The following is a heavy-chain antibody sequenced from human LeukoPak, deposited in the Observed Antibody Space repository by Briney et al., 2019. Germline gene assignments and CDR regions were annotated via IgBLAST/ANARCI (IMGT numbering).Heavy chain of an antibody. J-gene: IGHJ4*02. CDR2: IIPIFGTA. CDR1: GGTFSSYA. D-gene: IGHD3-10*01. Sequence: SVKVSCKASGGTFSSYAISWVRQAPGQGLEWMGGIIPIFGTANYAQKFQGRVTITADESTSTAYMELSSLRSEDTAVYYCATVRSSYGSGSYVSPFDYWGQGTLVTVSS. V-gene: IGHV1-69*01. CDR3: ATVRSSYGSGSYVSPFDY.